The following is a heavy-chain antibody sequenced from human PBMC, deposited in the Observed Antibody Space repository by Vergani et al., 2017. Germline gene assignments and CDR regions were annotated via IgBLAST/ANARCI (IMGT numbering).Heavy chain of an antibody. Sequence: VQLVESGGGVVQPGGSLILSCAASGFTFSSYAMSWVRQAPGKGLEWIGEINNDGHTNYNPSLESRVTVSRDTAKNQFSLNLMSVTAADTAMYYCAVRPRVNLVGGEIVTKRTFDYWSQGSLVTVSS. D-gene: IGHD3-10*01. V-gene: IGHV3-7*01. CDR2: INNDGHTN. CDR1: GFTFSSYA. CDR3: AVRPRVNLVGGEIVTKRTFDY. J-gene: IGHJ4*02.